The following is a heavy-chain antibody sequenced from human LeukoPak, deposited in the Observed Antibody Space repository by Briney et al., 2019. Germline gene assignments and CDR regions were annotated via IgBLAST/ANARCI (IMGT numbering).Heavy chain of an antibody. V-gene: IGHV3-7*01. Sequence: GGSLRLSCAAPGFTFSSYWMSWVRQAPGKGLEWVANIKQDGSEKYYVDSVKGRFTISRDNAKNSLYPQMNSLRAEDTAVYYCARDTVAAAFDYWGQGTLVTVSS. D-gene: IGHD6-13*01. CDR3: ARDTVAAAFDY. J-gene: IGHJ4*02. CDR1: GFTFSSYW. CDR2: IKQDGSEK.